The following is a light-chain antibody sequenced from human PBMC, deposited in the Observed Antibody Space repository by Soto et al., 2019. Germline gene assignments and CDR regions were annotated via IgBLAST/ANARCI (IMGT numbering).Light chain of an antibody. CDR2: WAS. CDR1: QRVFFTSNKKNY. J-gene: IGKJ4*01. Sequence: DIVVTPSPPSLLFSLGGRATINCESSQRVFFTSNKKNYAGWYQQIPGLPPKLLLSWASARESGVPERFSGSGSGTLFTLTISRLEPEDFAVYYCQQFSSYPLTFGGGTKVDI. V-gene: IGKV4-1*01. CDR3: QQFSSYPLT.